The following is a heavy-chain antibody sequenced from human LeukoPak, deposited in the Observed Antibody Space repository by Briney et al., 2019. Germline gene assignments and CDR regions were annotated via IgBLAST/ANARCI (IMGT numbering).Heavy chain of an antibody. D-gene: IGHD1-26*01. V-gene: IGHV4-61*02. J-gene: IGHJ6*03. CDR1: GGSISSGSYY. CDR2: IYTSGST. Sequence: SQTLSLTCTVSGGSISSGSYYWSWIRQPAGKGLEWIGRIYTSGSTNYNPSLKSRVTISVDTSKNQCSLKLSSVTAADTAVYYCARAVSYSAAWYYYYYMDVWGKGTTVTVSS. CDR3: ARAVSYSAAWYYYYYMDV.